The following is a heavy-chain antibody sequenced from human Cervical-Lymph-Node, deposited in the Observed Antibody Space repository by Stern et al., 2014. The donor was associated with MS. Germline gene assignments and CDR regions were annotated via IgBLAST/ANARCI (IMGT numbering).Heavy chain of an antibody. CDR2: ITPVFGTT. CDR3: ARGGGLVGYFDY. V-gene: IGHV1-69*06. Sequence: MKLVESGAEVKKAGSSVKVSCKASGETFSSYAINWVRQVPGQGLEWMGGITPVFGTTNYAQKFQGRVTITADKSTNTAYMELMTLRSEDTAVYYCARGGGLVGYFDYWGQGTLVSVSS. CDR1: GETFSSYA. D-gene: IGHD1-26*01. J-gene: IGHJ4*02.